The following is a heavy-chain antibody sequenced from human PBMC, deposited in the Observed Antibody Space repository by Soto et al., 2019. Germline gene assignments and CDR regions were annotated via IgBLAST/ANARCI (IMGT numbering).Heavy chain of an antibody. CDR2: MNPNSGNT. Sequence: QVELVQSGAEVKKPGASVKVSCKTSGYTFTSYAINWMRQATGQGLEWMGWMNPNSGNTGYAQKFQGRVTMTRNTSISTAYMERSSLRSEDTAVYYCAGEVVGWFDPWGQGILVTVSS. J-gene: IGHJ5*02. V-gene: IGHV1-8*01. CDR3: AGEVVGWFDP. D-gene: IGHD2-15*01. CDR1: GYTFTSYA.